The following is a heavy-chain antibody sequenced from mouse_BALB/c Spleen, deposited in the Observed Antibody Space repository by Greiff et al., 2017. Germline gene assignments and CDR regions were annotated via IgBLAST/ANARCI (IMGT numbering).Heavy chain of an antibody. V-gene: IGHV3-2*02. CDR2: ISYSGST. D-gene: IGHD1-1*01. Sequence: EVKLMESGPGLVKPSQSLSLTCTVTGYSITSDYAWNWIRQFPGNKLEWMGYISYSGSTSYNPSLKSRISITRDTSKNQFFLQLNSVTTEDTATYYCARGAVVATKGWYFDVWGAGTTVTVSS. CDR3: ARGAVVATKGWYFDV. CDR1: GYSITSDYA. J-gene: IGHJ1*01.